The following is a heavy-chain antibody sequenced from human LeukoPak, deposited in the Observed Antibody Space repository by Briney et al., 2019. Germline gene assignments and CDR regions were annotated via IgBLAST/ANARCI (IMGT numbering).Heavy chain of an antibody. D-gene: IGHD1-1*01. J-gene: IGHJ3*02. CDR3: ARLTTHDAFDI. CDR1: GGSISSYY. V-gene: IGHV4-59*08. Sequence: SETLSLTCTVSGGSISSYYWSWIRQPPGKGLEWIGYICYSGSTNYNPSLKSRVTISVDTSKNQFSLKLSSVTAADTAVYYCARLTTHDAFDIWGQGTMVTVSS. CDR2: ICYSGST.